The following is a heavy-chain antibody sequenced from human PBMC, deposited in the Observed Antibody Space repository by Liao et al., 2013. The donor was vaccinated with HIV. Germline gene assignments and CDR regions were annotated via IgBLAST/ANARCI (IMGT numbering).Heavy chain of an antibody. CDR3: ARDRGYCSGGSCYSWFDP. CDR2: INHSGST. V-gene: IGHV4-34*01. Sequence: QVQLQQWGAGLLKPSETLSLTCAVSGGSFSTYYWSWIRQSPGKGLEWIGEINHSGSTNYNPSLKSRVTISVDTSKNQFSLKLSSVTAADTAVYYCARDRGYCSGGSCYSWFDPWGQGTLVTVSS. CDR1: GGSFSTYY. D-gene: IGHD2-15*01. J-gene: IGHJ5*02.